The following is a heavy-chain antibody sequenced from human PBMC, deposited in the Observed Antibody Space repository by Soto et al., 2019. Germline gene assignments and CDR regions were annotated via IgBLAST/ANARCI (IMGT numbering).Heavy chain of an antibody. V-gene: IGHV4-4*07. J-gene: IGHJ5*02. CDR1: GASISGFY. D-gene: IGHD1-1*01. CDR2: IYATGTT. Sequence: SETLSLTCTVSGASISGFYWSWIRKSAGKGLEWIGRIYATGTTDYNPSLESRVMMSVDTSKKQFSLKLRSVTAADTAVYYCVRDGTKTLRDWFDPWGQGISVTVSS. CDR3: VRDGTKTLRDWFDP.